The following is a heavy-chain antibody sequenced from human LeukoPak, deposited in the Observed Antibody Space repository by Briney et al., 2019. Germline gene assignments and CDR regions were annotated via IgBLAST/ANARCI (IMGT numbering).Heavy chain of an antibody. V-gene: IGHV3-53*04. Sequence: GGSLRLSCAASGFTVSSNYMSWVRQAPGKGLEWVSVIYSGGSTYCADSVKGRFTISRHNSKNTLYLQMNSLRAEDTAVYYCARDHYDSSGYTKMGYWGQGTLVTVSS. J-gene: IGHJ4*02. CDR1: GFTVSSNY. D-gene: IGHD3-22*01. CDR2: IYSGGST. CDR3: ARDHYDSSGYTKMGY.